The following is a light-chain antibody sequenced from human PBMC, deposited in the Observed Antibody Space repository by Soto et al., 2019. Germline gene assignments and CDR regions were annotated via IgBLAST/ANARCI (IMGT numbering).Light chain of an antibody. CDR1: QSISGS. CDR3: QQYNGYWT. Sequence: DIPMTQSPSTLSASVGDRVTITCRASQSISGSLAWYQQKPGKAPRLLIYEASNLKSGVPSRFSGCGSGTEYTLTISSLQPDDFASYYCQQYNGYWTFGQGTKVEIK. J-gene: IGKJ1*01. V-gene: IGKV1-5*03. CDR2: EAS.